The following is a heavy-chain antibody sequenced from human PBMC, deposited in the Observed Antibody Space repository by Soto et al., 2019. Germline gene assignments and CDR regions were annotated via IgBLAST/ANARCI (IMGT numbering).Heavy chain of an antibody. CDR1: GGTFSSYA. D-gene: IGHD3-3*01. CDR2: IIPIFGTA. Sequence: SVKVCCEASGGTFSSYAISWVRQAPGQGLEWMGGIIPIFGTANYAQKFQGRVTITADKSTSTAYMELSSLRSEDTAVYYCARDTIFGVVPSTHGMDVWGQGTTVTVSS. CDR3: ARDTIFGVVPSTHGMDV. J-gene: IGHJ6*02. V-gene: IGHV1-69*06.